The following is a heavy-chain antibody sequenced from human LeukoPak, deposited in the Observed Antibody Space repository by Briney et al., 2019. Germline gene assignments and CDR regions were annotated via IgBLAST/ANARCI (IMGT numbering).Heavy chain of an antibody. J-gene: IGHJ4*02. Sequence: SQTLSLTCAISGDSLSSNSAAWNWIRQSPSRGLEWMGRTYYRSKWYNDYAVSVKSRITINPDTSKNQFSLQLNSVTPEDTAIYYCARGGGVTVAGNLGYWGQGTLVTVSS. CDR1: GDSLSSNSAA. V-gene: IGHV6-1*01. CDR3: ARGGGVTVAGNLGY. CDR2: TYYRSKWYN. D-gene: IGHD6-19*01.